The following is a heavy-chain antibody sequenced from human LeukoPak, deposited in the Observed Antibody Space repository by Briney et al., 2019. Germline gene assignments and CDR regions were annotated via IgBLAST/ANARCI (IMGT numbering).Heavy chain of an antibody. CDR3: ARGVVPAARLGYFDY. J-gene: IGHJ4*02. Sequence: SETLSLTCTVSGGSINDYYWNWIRQPPGKGLEWIGYIYYSGSTNYNPSLKSRATISVDTPKNQFSLKLSSVTAADTAVYYCARGVVPAARLGYFDYWGQGTLVTVSS. CDR1: GGSINDYY. D-gene: IGHD2-2*01. CDR2: IYYSGST. V-gene: IGHV4-59*01.